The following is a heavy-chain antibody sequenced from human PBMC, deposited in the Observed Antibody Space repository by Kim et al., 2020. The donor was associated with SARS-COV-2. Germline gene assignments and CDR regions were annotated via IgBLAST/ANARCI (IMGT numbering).Heavy chain of an antibody. V-gene: IGHV3-64D*06. CDR1: GFTFSSYA. J-gene: IGHJ4*02. Sequence: GGSLRLSCSASGFTFSSYAMHWVRQAPGKGLEYVSAISSNGGSTYYADSVKGRFTISRDNSKNTLYLQMSSLRAEDTAVYYCVKIGRTPKHYYGSGSYYDYWGQGTLVTVSS. CDR3: VKIGRTPKHYYGSGSYYDY. CDR2: ISSNGGST. D-gene: IGHD3-10*01.